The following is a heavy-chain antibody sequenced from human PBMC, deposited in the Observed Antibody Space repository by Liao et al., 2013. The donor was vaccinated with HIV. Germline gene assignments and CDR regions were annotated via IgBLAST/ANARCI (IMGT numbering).Heavy chain of an antibody. D-gene: IGHD3-10*01. J-gene: IGHJ6*03. CDR1: GASVSSYY. V-gene: IGHV4-4*07. CDR2: MYVSGST. CDR3: ARSYGSGDMDV. Sequence: QVQLQESGPGLVQPSETLSLTCNVSGASVSSYYWSWIRQPAGKGLEWIGRMYVSGSTHYNPSLRSRVTMSLDTSKNQFSLKLSSVTAADTAVYFCARSYGSGDMDVWGKGTTVTVSS.